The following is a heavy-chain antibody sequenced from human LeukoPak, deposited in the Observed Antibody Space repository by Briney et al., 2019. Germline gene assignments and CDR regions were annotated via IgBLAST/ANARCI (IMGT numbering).Heavy chain of an antibody. Sequence: GGSLRLSCSASGFIFTSYPMHWGRKAPGKGLEYVAVVNNNGGTTYYADSLKGRFTISRDNSKNTRYLQMSSLRPEDTAVYYCVRGWRNMDVWGQGTTVTVSS. V-gene: IGHV3-64D*06. D-gene: IGHD5-24*01. CDR1: GFIFTSYP. CDR2: VNNNGGTT. CDR3: VRGWRNMDV. J-gene: IGHJ6*02.